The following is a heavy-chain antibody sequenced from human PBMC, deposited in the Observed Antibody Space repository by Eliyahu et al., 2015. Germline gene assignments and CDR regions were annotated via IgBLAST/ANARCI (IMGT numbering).Heavy chain of an antibody. CDR1: GXTVXXXY. Sequence: EVQLVESGGGLFQPGXSLRLSCAASGXTVXXXYMXWXRQAPGKGLEWVSVIYSGGSTYYADSVKGRFTISRDNSKNTLYLQMNSLRAEDTAVYYCARDGGSRPTLLYDWGQGTLVTVSS. V-gene: IGHV3-66*01. CDR2: IYSGGST. CDR3: ARDGGSRPTLLYD. D-gene: IGHD2-15*01. J-gene: IGHJ4*02.